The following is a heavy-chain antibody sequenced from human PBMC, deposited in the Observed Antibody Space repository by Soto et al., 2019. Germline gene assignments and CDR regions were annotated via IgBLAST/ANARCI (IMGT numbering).Heavy chain of an antibody. CDR2: ISYDGSNE. J-gene: IGHJ4*02. CDR1: GFTFSTYG. V-gene: IGHV3-30*18. D-gene: IGHD3-10*01. Sequence: QVQLVESGGGVVRPGRSLRLSCAASGFTFSTYGMHWVRQAPGKGLEWVALISYDGSNEYYADSVKGRFTISRDNSRNTLYLHMNSLRAEDTAVYYCAKVREGLLWFGELYFDYWGQGTLVTVSS. CDR3: AKVREGLLWFGELYFDY.